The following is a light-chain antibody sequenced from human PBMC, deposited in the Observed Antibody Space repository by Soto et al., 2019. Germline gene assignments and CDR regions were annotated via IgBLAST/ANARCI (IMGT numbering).Light chain of an antibody. CDR3: QQYGSSPPYT. V-gene: IGKV3-20*01. J-gene: IGKJ2*01. CDR1: QSVSSSY. Sequence: EIVLTQSPGTLSLSPGERATLSCRASQSVSSSYLAWYQQTPGQAPRLLIYGASSRATGIPDRFSGSGSGTDFTLTISRLEPEDFAVYYCQQYGSSPPYTFGQGPKLEIK. CDR2: GAS.